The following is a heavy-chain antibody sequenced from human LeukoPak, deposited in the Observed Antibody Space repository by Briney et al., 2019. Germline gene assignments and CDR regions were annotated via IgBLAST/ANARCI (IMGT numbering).Heavy chain of an antibody. CDR3: ARRDASMVRGVIYYYYGMDV. CDR1: GYTFTSYG. CDR2: ISAYNGNT. D-gene: IGHD3-10*01. J-gene: IGHJ6*02. Sequence: ASVKVSCKASGYTFTSYGISWVRQAPGQGLEWMGWISAYNGNTNYAQELQGRVTMTTDTSTSTAYMELRSLRSDDTAVYYCARRDASMVRGVIYYYYGMDVWGQGTTVTVSS. V-gene: IGHV1-18*01.